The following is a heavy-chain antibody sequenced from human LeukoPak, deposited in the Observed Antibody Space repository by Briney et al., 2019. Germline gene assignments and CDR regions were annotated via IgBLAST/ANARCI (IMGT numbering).Heavy chain of an antibody. CDR1: GYTFTGYY. J-gene: IGHJ4*02. CDR2: INPNSGGT. D-gene: IGHD3-22*01. V-gene: IGHV1-2*06. Sequence: ASVKVSCKASGYTFTGYYMHLVRQAPGQGLEWMGRINPNSGGTNYAQKFQGRVTMTRDTSISTAYMELGRLRSDDTAVYYCARAYDSSGWGFDYWGQGTLVTVSS. CDR3: ARAYDSSGWGFDY.